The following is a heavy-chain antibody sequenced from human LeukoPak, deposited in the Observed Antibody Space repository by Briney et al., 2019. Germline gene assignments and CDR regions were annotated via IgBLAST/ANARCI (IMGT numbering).Heavy chain of an antibody. J-gene: IGHJ5*02. D-gene: IGHD6-19*01. CDR2: IIPIFGTA. Sequence: SVKVSCKASGGTFSSYAISWVRQAPGQGLEWMGGIIPIFGTANYAQKFQGRVTITADKSTSTAYMELSSLRSEDTAVYYCARPWGYSSGWYWFDPWGQGTLVTVSS. CDR3: ARPWGYSSGWYWFDP. V-gene: IGHV1-69*06. CDR1: GGTFSSYA.